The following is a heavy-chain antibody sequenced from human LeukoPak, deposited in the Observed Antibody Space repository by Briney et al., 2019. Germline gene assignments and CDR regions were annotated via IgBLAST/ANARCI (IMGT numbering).Heavy chain of an antibody. CDR1: GFTFSNAW. Sequence: GGSLRLSCAASGFTFSNAWMSWVRQAPGKGLEWVGRIQSKTDGGTTDYAAPVKGRFTISRDDSKNTLYLQMNSLKTDDTAVYYCTTDLNARGNYYDSSGFISTIDYWGQGTLVTVSS. D-gene: IGHD3-22*01. J-gene: IGHJ4*02. V-gene: IGHV3-15*01. CDR3: TTDLNARGNYYDSSGFISTIDY. CDR2: IQSKTDGGTT.